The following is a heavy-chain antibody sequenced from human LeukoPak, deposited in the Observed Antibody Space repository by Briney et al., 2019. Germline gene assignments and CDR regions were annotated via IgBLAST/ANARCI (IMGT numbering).Heavy chain of an antibody. CDR3: AKVPYSDYGSGRPPFMDV. Sequence: GGSLRLSCAASGFTFTNYAMSWVRQAPGKGLEWVSTISDSGSSTYYVDSVKGRFTISRDNYKNTLYLQMDSLRAEDTAIYYCAKVPYSDYGSGRPPFMDVWGQGTTVAVSS. CDR2: ISDSGSST. CDR1: GFTFTNYA. J-gene: IGHJ6*02. V-gene: IGHV3-23*01. D-gene: IGHD3-10*01.